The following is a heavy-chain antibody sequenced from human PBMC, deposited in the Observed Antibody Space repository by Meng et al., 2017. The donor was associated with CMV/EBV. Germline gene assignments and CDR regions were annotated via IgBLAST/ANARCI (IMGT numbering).Heavy chain of an antibody. CDR2: IRYDGSNK. CDR3: AREQQQVVDY. V-gene: IGHV3-30*02. D-gene: IGHD6-13*01. J-gene: IGHJ4*02. Sequence: GSLRLSCAASGFTFSSYGMHWVRQAPGKGLEWVAFIRYDGSNKYYADSVKGRFTISRDNSKNTLYLQMNGLRPEDTAIYYCAREQQQVVDYWGQGTLVTVSS. CDR1: GFTFSSYG.